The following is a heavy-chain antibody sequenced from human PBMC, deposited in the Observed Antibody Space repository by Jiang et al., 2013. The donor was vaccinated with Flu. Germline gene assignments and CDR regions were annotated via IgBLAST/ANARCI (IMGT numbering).Heavy chain of an antibody. D-gene: IGHD2/OR15-2a*01. CDR2: IYYSGST. Sequence: GPGLVKPSETLSLTCTVSGGSISSYYWSWIRQPPGKGLEWIGYIYYSGSTNYNPSLKSRVTISVDTSKNQFSLKLSSVTAADTAVYYCARDLSVPVGWYFDLWGRGTLVTVSS. CDR1: GGSISSYY. CDR3: ARDLSVPVGWYFDL. J-gene: IGHJ2*01. V-gene: IGHV4-59*01.